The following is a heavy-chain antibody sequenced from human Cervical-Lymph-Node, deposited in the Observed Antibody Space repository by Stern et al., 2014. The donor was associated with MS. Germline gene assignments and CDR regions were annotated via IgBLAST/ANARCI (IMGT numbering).Heavy chain of an antibody. Sequence: QVQLVQSGAEVKKPGSSVKVSCKASGGTFSSYAINWVRQAPGQGPEWMGGIIPIFGTANYAQKFQGRVTITADESTSTAYMELCSLRSEDTAVYYCARDSRHYDASYYFDSWGQGTLVTVSS. V-gene: IGHV1-69*01. CDR3: ARDSRHYDASYYFDS. J-gene: IGHJ4*02. CDR1: GGTFSSYA. CDR2: IIPIFGTA. D-gene: IGHD3-16*01.